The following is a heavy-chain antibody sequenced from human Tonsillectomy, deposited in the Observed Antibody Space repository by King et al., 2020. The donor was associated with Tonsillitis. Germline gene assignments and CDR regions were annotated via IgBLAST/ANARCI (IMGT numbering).Heavy chain of an antibody. CDR2: ISYDGSNK. CDR1: GFTFSSYG. CDR3: ARDPEADSRIYYWYFDL. Sequence: VQLVESGGGVVQPVRSLRLSCAASGFTFSSYGMHWVRQAPGKGLEWVAVISYDGSNKYYADSVKGRFTISRDNSKNTLYLQMNSLRAEDTAVYYCARDPEADSRIYYWYFDLWGRGTLVTVSS. V-gene: IGHV3-33*05. J-gene: IGHJ2*01. D-gene: IGHD3-22*01.